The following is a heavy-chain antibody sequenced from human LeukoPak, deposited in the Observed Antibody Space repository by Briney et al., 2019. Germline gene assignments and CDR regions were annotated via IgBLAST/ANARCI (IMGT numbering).Heavy chain of an antibody. CDR2: IYPGDSDT. CDR1: GYSFTSYW. J-gene: IGHJ3*02. V-gene: IGHV5-51*01. Sequence: GESLKISCKGSGYSFTSYWIGWVRQMPGKGLEWMGIIYPGDSDTRYSPSFQGQVTISADKSISTAYLQWSSLKASDTAMYYCATRLVGYCSGGSCYGPTGDAFDIWGQGTMVTVSS. CDR3: ATRLVGYCSGGSCYGPTGDAFDI. D-gene: IGHD2-15*01.